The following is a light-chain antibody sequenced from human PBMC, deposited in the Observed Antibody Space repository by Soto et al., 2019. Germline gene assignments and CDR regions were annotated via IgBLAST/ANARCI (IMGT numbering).Light chain of an antibody. V-gene: IGKV3-15*01. Sequence: EIVMTQSPATLSVSPGERATLSCRASQSVSGNLAWYQQTPGQAPRLLIYGASTRATGIPARLSGSGSGTEFTLTISSLQSEDLAVYYCQQYNNWPPITFGQGTRLEIK. J-gene: IGKJ5*01. CDR1: QSVSGN. CDR2: GAS. CDR3: QQYNNWPPIT.